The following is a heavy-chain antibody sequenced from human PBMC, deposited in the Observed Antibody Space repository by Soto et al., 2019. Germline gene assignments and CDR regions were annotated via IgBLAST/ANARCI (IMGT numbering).Heavy chain of an antibody. J-gene: IGHJ4*02. CDR2: IYHSGST. CDR3: ARDDSSGWLNHLDY. D-gene: IGHD6-19*01. Sequence: KPSETLSLTCAVSGGSISSSNWWSWVRQPPGKGLEWIGEIYHSGSTNYNPSLKSRVTISVDKSKNQFSLKLSSVTAADTAVYYCARDDSSGWLNHLDYWGQGTLVIVSA. CDR1: GGSISSSNW. V-gene: IGHV4-4*02.